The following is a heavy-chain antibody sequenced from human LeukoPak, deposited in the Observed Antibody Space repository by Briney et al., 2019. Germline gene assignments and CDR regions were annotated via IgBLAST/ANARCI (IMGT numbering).Heavy chain of an antibody. J-gene: IGHJ5*02. CDR1: GGSISSYY. CDR3: ARSMVRGVFDWFDP. Sequence: SETLSLTXTVSGGSISSYYWSWIRQPAGKGLEWIGRIYTSGSTNYNPSLKSRVTMSVDTSKNQFSLKLSSVTAADTAVYYCARSMVRGVFDWFDPWGQGTLVTVSS. D-gene: IGHD3-10*01. CDR2: IYTSGST. V-gene: IGHV4-4*07.